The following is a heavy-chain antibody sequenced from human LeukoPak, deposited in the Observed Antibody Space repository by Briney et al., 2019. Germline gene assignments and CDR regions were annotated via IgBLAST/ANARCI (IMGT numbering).Heavy chain of an antibody. Sequence: PSETLSLTCAIYGGSFNGYYWSWIRQPPGKGLEWIGEINHSGSTNYNPSLKSRVTISVHTSKNQFFLKLNSVTAADTAVYYCAKMGDGDDYSDSSGYYGDYWGQGTLVTVSS. CDR2: INHSGST. J-gene: IGHJ4*02. V-gene: IGHV4-34*01. D-gene: IGHD3-22*01. CDR3: AKMGDGDDYSDSSGYYGDY. CDR1: GGSFNGYY.